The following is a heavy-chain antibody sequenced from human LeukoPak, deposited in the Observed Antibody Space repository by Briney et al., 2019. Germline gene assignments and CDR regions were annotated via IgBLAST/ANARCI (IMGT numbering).Heavy chain of an antibody. CDR3: AKVKVRGRYNWFDP. V-gene: IGHV3-30*02. J-gene: IGHJ5*02. CDR2: IRNDGSNK. Sequence: PGGSLRLSCAASGFTFSGYGMHWVRQAPGKGLEWVAFIRNDGSNKYYADSVKGGFTISRDNSKNTLYLQMNSLRAEDTAVYYCAKVKVRGRYNWFDPWGQGTLVTVSS. D-gene: IGHD2-21*01. CDR1: GFTFSGYG.